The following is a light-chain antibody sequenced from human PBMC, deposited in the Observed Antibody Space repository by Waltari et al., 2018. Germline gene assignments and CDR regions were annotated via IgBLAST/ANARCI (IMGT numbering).Light chain of an antibody. Sequence: QSALTQPASVSGSPGQSITISCTGTSSDVGGYNSVSWYQHHPGKSPKVIIYDVSQRPSGVSNRFSGSKSGNTASLTISGLQPEDEADYFCCSYAGNYIHFLFGGGTKLTVL. CDR3: CSYAGNYIHFL. V-gene: IGLV2-23*02. CDR2: DVS. CDR1: SSDVGGYNS. J-gene: IGLJ2*01.